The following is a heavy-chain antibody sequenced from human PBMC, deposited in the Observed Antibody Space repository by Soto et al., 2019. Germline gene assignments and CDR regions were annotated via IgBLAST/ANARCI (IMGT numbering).Heavy chain of an antibody. D-gene: IGHD3-10*02. CDR3: ASMIGDPVLSFDS. CDR1: GGSISSYY. V-gene: IGHV4-59*01. Sequence: QVQLQESGPGLVKPSETLSLTCTVSGGSISSYYWSWIRQPPGKGLEWIGFIFYSGSTSYNPSLKSRVTISLHTSEYQFSLKLNSVTAADTAVYYCASMIGDPVLSFDSWGQGTLVAVSS. CDR2: IFYSGST. J-gene: IGHJ5*01.